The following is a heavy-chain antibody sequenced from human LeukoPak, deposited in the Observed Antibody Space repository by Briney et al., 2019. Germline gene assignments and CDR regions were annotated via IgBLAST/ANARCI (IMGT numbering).Heavy chain of an antibody. V-gene: IGHV3-30*02. J-gene: IGHJ4*02. CDR3: AKDRGAAARPDYFDY. CDR1: GFTFSSYA. D-gene: IGHD6-6*01. Sequence: GGSLRLSCAASGFTFSSYAMSWVRQAPGKGLEWVAFMRYDGSNKYYADFVKGRFTISRDNSRNTLYLQMNSLRAEDTAVYYCAKDRGAAARPDYFDYWGQGTLVTVSS. CDR2: MRYDGSNK.